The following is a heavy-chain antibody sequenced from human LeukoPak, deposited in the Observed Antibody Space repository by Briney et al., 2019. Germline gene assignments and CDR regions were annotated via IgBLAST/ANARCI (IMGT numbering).Heavy chain of an antibody. V-gene: IGHV3-48*03. J-gene: IGHJ4*02. Sequence: GGSLRLSCAASGFTFSSYEMNWVRQAPGKGLEWVSYISSSSNTIYYAESVKGRFTISRDNAKNSLYLQMGSLRAEDTAVYYCVGDPEDYFDYWGQGTLVTVSS. CDR2: ISSSSNTI. CDR3: VGDPEDYFDY. CDR1: GFTFSSYE.